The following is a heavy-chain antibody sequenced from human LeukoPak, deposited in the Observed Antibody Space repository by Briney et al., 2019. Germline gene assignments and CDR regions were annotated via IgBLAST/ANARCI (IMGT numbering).Heavy chain of an antibody. J-gene: IGHJ4*02. CDR3: ATRSGWYLISFDY. CDR1: GLTFSSCW. Sequence: PGGSLRLSCAASGLTFSSCWMSWVRQAPGKGLEWVASITQDGSEKYYVDSVKGRFTISRDNAKNSLYLQMNSLRAEDTAVYYCATRSGWYLISFDYLGQGTLVTVSS. V-gene: IGHV3-7*01. CDR2: ITQDGSEK. D-gene: IGHD6-19*01.